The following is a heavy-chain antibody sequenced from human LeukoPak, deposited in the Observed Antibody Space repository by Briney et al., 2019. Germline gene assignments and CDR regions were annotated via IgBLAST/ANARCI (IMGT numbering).Heavy chain of an antibody. J-gene: IGHJ4*02. CDR2: ISIYNGNR. D-gene: IGHD2-15*01. CDR3: SREVILNAAYCSDCNSGQFFDH. Sequence: AAVTVSLTSSVYRFNSYGISWVRQAPGQGRGGMGGISIYNGNRNYPHEVQGRGTVTTDTSTTTAYMELTSLTSDDTAMYSSSREVILNAAYCSDCNSGQFFDHWGQGTLVTVSS. V-gene: IGHV1-18*04. CDR1: VYRFNSYG.